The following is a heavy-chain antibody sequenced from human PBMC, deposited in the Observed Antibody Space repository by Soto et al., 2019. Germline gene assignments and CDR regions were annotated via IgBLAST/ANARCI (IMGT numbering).Heavy chain of an antibody. CDR1: GFSVSSYH. CDR2: IYSGGTT. V-gene: IGHV3-53*02. D-gene: IGHD3-10*01. J-gene: IGHJ4*02. Sequence: EVQLVETGGGLIQPGGSLRLSCAASGFSVSSYHMSWVRQAPGKGLEWVSVIYSGGTTYYTDSVKGRFPISRDNSKNTLYIQMNSLRAEDTAVYYCERVIRWLGDTAYFDYWGQGTLVTVSS. CDR3: ERVIRWLGDTAYFDY.